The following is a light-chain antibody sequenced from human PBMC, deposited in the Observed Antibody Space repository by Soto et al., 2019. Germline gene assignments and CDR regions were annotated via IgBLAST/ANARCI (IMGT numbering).Light chain of an antibody. CDR3: QQYYSAPPT. CDR2: WAS. J-gene: IGKJ1*01. Sequence: DIVMAQSPDSLAVSLGERAAITCKSSQSVFHNSKNKNSLAWYQQKAGQPPKLLIYWASTRNPGVSDRFSGSRSGTTFTLTISSLQAEDAAVYFCQQYYSAPPTYGQGTRVESK. CDR1: QSVFHNSKNKNS. V-gene: IGKV4-1*01.